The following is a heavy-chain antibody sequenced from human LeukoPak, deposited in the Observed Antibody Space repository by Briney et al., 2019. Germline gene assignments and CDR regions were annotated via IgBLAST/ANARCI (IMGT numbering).Heavy chain of an antibody. CDR2: INPKSGDT. V-gene: IGHV1-2*02. CDR3: TRDGAFDI. CDR1: GYTFTDYY. Sequence: GASVKVSCKASGYTFTDYYMHWIRQVPGQGLEWMGWINPKSGDTHSAQKFQGRVTMTRDTSISTAYMELSRLTSDDTALYYCTRDGAFDIWGQGTMVTVSS. J-gene: IGHJ3*02.